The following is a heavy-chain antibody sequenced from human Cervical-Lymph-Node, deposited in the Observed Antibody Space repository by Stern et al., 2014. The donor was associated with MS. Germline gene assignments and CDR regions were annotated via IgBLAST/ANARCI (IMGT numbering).Heavy chain of an antibody. CDR3: ARRHNWNYSFDY. CDR1: GDTFTHYW. J-gene: IGHJ4*02. V-gene: IGHV5-51*01. D-gene: IGHD1-7*01. CDR2: IYPADSYT. Sequence: EVHLVESGAEVKEPGESLKISCKTSGDTFTHYWVAWVRQMPGKGLEWMGLIYPADSYTRYSPSFQGQVTISADKSISTAYLQWSSLKASDTAMYYCARRHNWNYSFDYWGQGTLVTVS.